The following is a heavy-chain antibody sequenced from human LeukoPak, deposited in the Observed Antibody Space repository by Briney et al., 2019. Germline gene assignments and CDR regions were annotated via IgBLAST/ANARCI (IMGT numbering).Heavy chain of an antibody. Sequence: PGGSLRLSCAASGFTFSSYAMHWVRQAPGKGLEWVAVISYDGSNKYYADSVKGRFTISRDNAKNSLYLQMNSLRAEDTAVYYCARDRTYYDILTGYYNPGAFDIWGQGTMVTVSS. CDR3: ARDRTYYDILTGYYNPGAFDI. V-gene: IGHV3-30-3*01. CDR2: ISYDGSNK. J-gene: IGHJ3*02. CDR1: GFTFSSYA. D-gene: IGHD3-9*01.